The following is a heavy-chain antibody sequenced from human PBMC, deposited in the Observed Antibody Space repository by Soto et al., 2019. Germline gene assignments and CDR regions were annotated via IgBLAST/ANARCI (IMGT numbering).Heavy chain of an antibody. V-gene: IGHV3-33*01. D-gene: IGHD3-16*02. J-gene: IGHJ4*02. CDR1: GFTFSSYG. Sequence: QVQLVESGGGVVQPGRSLRLSCAASGFTFSSYGMHWVRQAPGKGLEWVAVIWYDGSNKYYADSVKGRFTISRDNSKNTLYLQMNSLRAEDTAVYYCAREFYDYVWGSYRRSYYFDYWGQGTLVTVFS. CDR2: IWYDGSNK. CDR3: AREFYDYVWGSYRRSYYFDY.